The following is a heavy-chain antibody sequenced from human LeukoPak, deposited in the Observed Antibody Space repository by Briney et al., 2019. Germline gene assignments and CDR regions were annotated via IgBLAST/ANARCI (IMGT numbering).Heavy chain of an antibody. Sequence: SETLSLTCAVSGGSISSGGYSWSWIRQPPGKGLEWIGCIYHSGSTYYNPSLKSRVTISVDRSKNQFSLKLSSVTAADTAVYYCARTYYDYVWGVGNNWFDPWGQGTLVTVSS. D-gene: IGHD3-16*01. CDR1: GGSISSGGYS. V-gene: IGHV4-30-2*01. J-gene: IGHJ5*02. CDR2: IYHSGST. CDR3: ARTYYDYVWGVGNNWFDP.